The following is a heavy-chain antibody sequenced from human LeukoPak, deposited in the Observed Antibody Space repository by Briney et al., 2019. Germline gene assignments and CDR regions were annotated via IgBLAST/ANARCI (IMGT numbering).Heavy chain of an antibody. V-gene: IGHV3-30*02. CDR3: AKDRALRYYYYGMDV. CDR2: IRYDGSNK. D-gene: IGHD5-24*01. Sequence: GGSLRLSCAASGFIFSHYGMYWVRQAPGKGLEWVAFIRYDGSNKYYADSVKGRFTISRDNSKNTLYLQMNSLRAEDTAVYYCAKDRALRYYYYGMDVWGQGTTVTVSS. CDR1: GFIFSHYG. J-gene: IGHJ6*02.